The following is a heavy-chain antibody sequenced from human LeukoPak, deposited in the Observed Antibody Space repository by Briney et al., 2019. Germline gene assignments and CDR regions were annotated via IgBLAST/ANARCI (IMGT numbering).Heavy chain of an antibody. Sequence: SETLSLTCTVSGGSISSYYWSWIRQPPGKGLEWIGYIYYSGSTNYNPSLKSRVTISVDTSKNQFSLKLSSVTAADTAVYYCARFIAAKYYFDYWGQGTLVTVSS. J-gene: IGHJ4*02. D-gene: IGHD6-6*01. CDR3: ARFIAAKYYFDY. CDR2: IYYSGST. CDR1: GGSISSYY. V-gene: IGHV4-59*08.